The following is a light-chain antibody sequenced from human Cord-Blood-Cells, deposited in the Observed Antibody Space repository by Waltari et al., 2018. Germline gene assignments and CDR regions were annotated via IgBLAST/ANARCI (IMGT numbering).Light chain of an antibody. CDR2: AAS. V-gene: IGKV1-39*01. Sequence: DIQMTQSPSSLSAYVGDRVTSTCRASQSLSSYLNWYQQKPGNAPKLLIYAASSLQSGVPSRFSGSGSGTDFTLTISSLQPEDFATYYCQQSYSTPITFGQGTRLEIK. J-gene: IGKJ5*01. CDR1: QSLSSY. CDR3: QQSYSTPIT.